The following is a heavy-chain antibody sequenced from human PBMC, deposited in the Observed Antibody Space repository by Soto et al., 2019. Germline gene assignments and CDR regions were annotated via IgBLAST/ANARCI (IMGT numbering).Heavy chain of an antibody. CDR3: ARGILTGYSNPQD. CDR2: IWYDGSNK. CDR1: GFTFSSYG. Sequence: QVQLVESGGGVVQPGRSLRLSCAASGFTFSSYGMHWVRQAPGKGLEGVAVIWYDGSNKYYADSVKGRFTISRDNSKNTLYLQMNSLRAEDTAVYYCARGILTGYSNPQDWGQGTLVTVSS. D-gene: IGHD3-9*01. V-gene: IGHV3-33*01. J-gene: IGHJ4*02.